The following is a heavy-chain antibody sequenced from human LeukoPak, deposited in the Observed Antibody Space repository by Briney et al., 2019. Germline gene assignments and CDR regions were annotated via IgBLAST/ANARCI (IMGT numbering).Heavy chain of an antibody. J-gene: IGHJ4*02. CDR1: GFTFSSYA. D-gene: IGHD5-12*01. CDR3: ARDFRRRLGFDY. V-gene: IGHV3-30*04. CDR2: ISYDGSNK. Sequence: PGGSLRLSCAASGFTFSSYAMHWVRQAPGKGLEWVAVISYDGSNKYYTDSVKGRFTISRDNAKNTLYLQMNSLRAEDTAVYYCARDFRRRLGFDYWGQGTLVTVSS.